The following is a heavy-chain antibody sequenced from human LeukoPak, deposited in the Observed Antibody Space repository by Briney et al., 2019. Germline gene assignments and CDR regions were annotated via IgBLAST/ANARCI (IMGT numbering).Heavy chain of an antibody. D-gene: IGHD3-10*01. CDR2: ISGSGGST. J-gene: IGHJ4*02. CDR1: GFTFSSYA. Sequence: GGSLRLSCAASGFTFSSYAMSWVRQAPGKGLEWVSAISGSGGSTYYADSVKGRFTISRDNSKNTLYLQMNSLRAEDTAVYYCVREVGSGSGNEFDSWGQGTLVTVSS. V-gene: IGHV3-23*01. CDR3: VREVGSGSGNEFDS.